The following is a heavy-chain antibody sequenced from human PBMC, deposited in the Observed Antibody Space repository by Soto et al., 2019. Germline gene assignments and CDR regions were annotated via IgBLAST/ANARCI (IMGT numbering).Heavy chain of an antibody. Sequence: EASVKVSCKDSGGMLSNYGISWVRQAPGQGLEWMGGIIPVFGTANYAQKFQGRVTITADESTSIVYMDVTSLRSEDTAVYYCARGDATKIVVTTYYAMDVWGQGTTVTVSS. D-gene: IGHD3-9*01. CDR3: ARGDATKIVVTTYYAMDV. CDR2: IIPVFGTA. CDR1: GGMLSNYG. J-gene: IGHJ6*02. V-gene: IGHV1-69*13.